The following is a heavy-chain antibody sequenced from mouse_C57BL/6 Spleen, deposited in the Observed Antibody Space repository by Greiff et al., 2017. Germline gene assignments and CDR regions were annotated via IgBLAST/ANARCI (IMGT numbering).Heavy chain of an antibody. D-gene: IGHD1-1*01. V-gene: IGHV2-2*01. CDR1: GFSLTSYG. CDR2: IWSGGST. J-gene: IGHJ4*01. Sequence: QVQLQQSGPGLVQPSQSLSITCTVSGFSLTSYGVHWVRQSPGKGLEWLGVIWSGGSTDYNAALISRLSISKDNSKSQVFFKMNSLQADDTAIYYCASPITTVVAPYAMDYWGQGTSVTVSS. CDR3: ASPITTVVAPYAMDY.